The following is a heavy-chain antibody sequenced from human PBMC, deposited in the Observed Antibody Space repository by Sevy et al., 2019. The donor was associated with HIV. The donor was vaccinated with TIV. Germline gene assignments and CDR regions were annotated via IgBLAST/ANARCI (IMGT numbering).Heavy chain of an antibody. D-gene: IGHD6-19*01. J-gene: IGHJ3*02. V-gene: IGHV3-23*01. Sequence: GGSLRLSCAASGFTFRTYAMSWVRQAPGKGLERVSGVSGSAGNIDYADSVKGPFTISRDNSKKMLYLQINSQRAEDTAVYYCAKAFSVGGTRADAFDIWGKGTMGTVSS. CDR2: VSGSAGNI. CDR1: GFTFRTYA. CDR3: AKAFSVGGTRADAFDI.